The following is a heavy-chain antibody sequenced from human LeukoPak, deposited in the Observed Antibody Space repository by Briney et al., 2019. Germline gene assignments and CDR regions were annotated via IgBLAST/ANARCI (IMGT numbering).Heavy chain of an antibody. V-gene: IGHV5-51*01. CDR3: ARPGLNYYFGMDV. CDR1: GYNFTNYW. CDR2: IYPGDSDT. J-gene: IGHJ6*02. Sequence: GESLKISCKGSGYNFTNYWIGWVRQMPGKGLEWMGIIYPGDSDTRYSPSFQGQVTISADRSISTAYLQWSSLKVSDTAMYYCARPGLNYYFGMDVWGQGTTVTVSS.